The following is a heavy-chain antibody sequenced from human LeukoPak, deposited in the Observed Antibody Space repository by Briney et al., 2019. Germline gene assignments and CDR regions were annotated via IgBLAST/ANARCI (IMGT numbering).Heavy chain of an antibody. D-gene: IGHD3-10*01. J-gene: IGHJ3*02. CDR3: ARVTRRAFDI. CDR2: MNPNSGNT. V-gene: IGHV1-8*03. CDR1: GYTFTSYD. Sequence: PSVKLSCKASGYTFTSYDINWVRQAAGQGLEWMGWMNPNSGNTGYAQKFQGRVTITRNTSISTSYMELSSLRSEDTAVYYCARVTRRAFDIWGQGTMVTVSS.